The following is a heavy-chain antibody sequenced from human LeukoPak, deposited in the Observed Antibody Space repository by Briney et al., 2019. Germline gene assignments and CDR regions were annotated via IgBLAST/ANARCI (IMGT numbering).Heavy chain of an antibody. CDR3: ARDQAAITTPLAWSFAL. V-gene: IGHV1-46*01. CDR1: ANTFTDFY. J-gene: IGHJ2*01. CDR2: FNPAGGRT. Sequence: ASVKVSCKASANTFTDFYMHWVRQAPGQGLEWMGIFNPAGGRTSFAQKFQGRVTITRDTSTNTLYIELSSLRSEDTAVYYCARDQAAITTPLAWSFALWGRGTLVTVSS. D-gene: IGHD1-14*01.